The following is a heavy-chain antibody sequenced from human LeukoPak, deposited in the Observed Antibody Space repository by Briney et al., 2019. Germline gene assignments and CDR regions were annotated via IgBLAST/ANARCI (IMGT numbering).Heavy chain of an antibody. V-gene: IGHV1-46*01. CDR2: INPSGGST. Sequence: ASVKVSCKASGYSFTSYYMHWVRQAPGQGLEWMGIINPSGGSTSYAQKFQGRVTMTRDTSTSTVYMELSSLRSEDTAVYYCARETVGATLDYWGQGTLVTVSS. D-gene: IGHD1-26*01. CDR1: GYSFTSYY. J-gene: IGHJ4*02. CDR3: ARETVGATLDY.